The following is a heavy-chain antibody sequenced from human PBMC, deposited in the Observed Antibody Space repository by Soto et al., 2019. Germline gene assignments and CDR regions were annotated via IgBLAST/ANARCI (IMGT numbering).Heavy chain of an antibody. J-gene: IGHJ4*02. CDR2: ISGSGGST. Sequence: GGSLRLSCAASGFKFSTYAMSWVRQAPGKGLEWVSAISGSGGSTYHVDSVKGRFTISRDNSKNTLYLQMNSLRAEDTAVYYCARGRGDSRALNPYYFDYWGQGTLVTVSS. CDR1: GFKFSTYA. D-gene: IGHD3-22*01. CDR3: ARGRGDSRALNPYYFDY. V-gene: IGHV3-23*01.